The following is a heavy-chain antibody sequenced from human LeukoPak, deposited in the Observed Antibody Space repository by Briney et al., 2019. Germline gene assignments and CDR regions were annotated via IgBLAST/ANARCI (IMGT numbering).Heavy chain of an antibody. CDR2: ISGGGSTI. J-gene: IGHJ4*02. CDR1: GFTFSDFY. D-gene: IGHD4-17*01. V-gene: IGHV3-11*01. Sequence: PGGSLRLSCAASGFTFSDFYMSWVRQAPGKGLEWLSYISGGGSTIYYADSEKGRFTISRDNAKSSLYLQMNSLRAEDTAVYYCAKNYGNKRGFDYWGQGTLVTVSS. CDR3: AKNYGNKRGFDY.